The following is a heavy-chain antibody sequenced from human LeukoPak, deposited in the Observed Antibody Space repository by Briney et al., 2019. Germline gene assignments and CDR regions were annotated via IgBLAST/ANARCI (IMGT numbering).Heavy chain of an antibody. Sequence: SETLSLTCTVSGYSISSGYYWGWIRQPPGKGLEWIGSIYHSGNTYYNPSLKSRVTISVDTSKNQFSLKLSSVTAADTAVYYCAREGTGYSSGSLTYWGQGTLVTVSS. J-gene: IGHJ4*02. D-gene: IGHD6-19*01. CDR2: IYHSGNT. CDR3: AREGTGYSSGSLTY. CDR1: GYSISSGYY. V-gene: IGHV4-38-2*02.